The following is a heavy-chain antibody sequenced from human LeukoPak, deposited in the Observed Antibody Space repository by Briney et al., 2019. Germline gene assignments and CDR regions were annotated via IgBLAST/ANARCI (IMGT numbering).Heavy chain of an antibody. D-gene: IGHD1-14*01. CDR3: AREGRDSTTHPGTYDY. CDR1: GFTFTEYA. Sequence: PGRFQRLSCAASGFTFTEYAMHWVRQAPGKGLEWVALISYDGSRTDYADSVKGRFTISRDNSKNTLYLQMNSLRAEDTAVYYCAREGRDSTTHPGTYDYWGQGTLVTVSS. V-gene: IGHV3-30*07. CDR2: ISYDGSRT. J-gene: IGHJ4*02.